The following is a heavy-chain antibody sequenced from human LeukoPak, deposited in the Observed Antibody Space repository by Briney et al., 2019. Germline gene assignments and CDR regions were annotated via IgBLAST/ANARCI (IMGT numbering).Heavy chain of an antibody. CDR3: AATLPVRGDVFDY. D-gene: IGHD3-10*01. CDR1: GYTLTELS. CDR2: FDPEDGET. J-gene: IGHJ4*02. Sequence: ASVKVSCKVSGYTLTELSMHWVRQAPGKGPEWMGGFDPEDGETIYAQKFQGRVTMTEDTSTDTAYMELSSLRSEDTAVYYCAATLPVRGDVFDYWGQGTLVTVSS. V-gene: IGHV1-24*01.